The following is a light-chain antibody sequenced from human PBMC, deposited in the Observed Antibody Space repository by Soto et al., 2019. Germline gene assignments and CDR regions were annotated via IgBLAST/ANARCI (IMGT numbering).Light chain of an antibody. CDR3: QQSAGTLVS. CDR2: DAS. Sequence: DIQMTQSPSSLSASVGDRVSITCRASQTIRKYLNWYQQKPGEAPKLLISDASYLQSGVPPRFSGSGSETDFTLTISNLQPEDFATYHCQQSAGTLVSFGGGTKVEIK. J-gene: IGKJ4*01. V-gene: IGKV1-39*01. CDR1: QTIRKY.